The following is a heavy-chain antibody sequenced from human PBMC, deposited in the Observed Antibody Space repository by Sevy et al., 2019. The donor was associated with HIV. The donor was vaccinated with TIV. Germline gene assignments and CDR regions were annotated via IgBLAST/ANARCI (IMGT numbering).Heavy chain of an antibody. Sequence: GGSLRLSCAAFGFTFRTYGMSWARQAPGKGLEWVSTINDDGTRTHYADSVKGRLTISRDNSKNTLYLQADSLGAEDTAVYYCTKDFQYPIDYWGQGTLVTVSS. CDR3: TKDFQYPIDY. V-gene: IGHV3-23*01. CDR2: INDDGTRT. CDR1: GFTFRTYG. J-gene: IGHJ4*02.